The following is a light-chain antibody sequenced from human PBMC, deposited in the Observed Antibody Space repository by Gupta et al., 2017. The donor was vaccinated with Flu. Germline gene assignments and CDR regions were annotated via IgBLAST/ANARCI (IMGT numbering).Light chain of an antibody. Sequence: GQTGRITCSGDALPNKYAYWYQQKSGQAPVLIIYEDRKRPSGIPERFSGSSSGTMATLTISGAQVEDEADYYCYSTDTSGNHRVFGGGTKLTVL. CDR3: YSTDTSGNHRV. CDR2: EDR. J-gene: IGLJ3*02. CDR1: ALPNKY. V-gene: IGLV3-10*01.